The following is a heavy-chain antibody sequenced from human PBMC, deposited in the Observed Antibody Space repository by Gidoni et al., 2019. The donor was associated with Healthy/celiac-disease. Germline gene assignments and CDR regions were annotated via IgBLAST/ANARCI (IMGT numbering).Heavy chain of an antibody. CDR1: GYPFTGYY. CDR2: INPNSGGT. D-gene: IGHD3-10*01. Sequence: QVQLVQSGAEVKKPGASVKVSCKASGYPFTGYYMHWVRQAPGQGLEWMGRINPNSGGTNYAQKFQGRVTMTRDTSISTAYMELSRLRSDDTAVYYCARIRATMVQGAPDPWGQGTLVTVSS. V-gene: IGHV1-2*06. CDR3: ARIRATMVQGAPDP. J-gene: IGHJ5*02.